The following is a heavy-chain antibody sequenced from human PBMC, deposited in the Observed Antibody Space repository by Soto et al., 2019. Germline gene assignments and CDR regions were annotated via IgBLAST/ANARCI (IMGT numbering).Heavy chain of an antibody. V-gene: IGHV3-23*01. J-gene: IGHJ4*02. CDR1: GFTFSSYA. CDR3: AKRKDYQYYFDY. CDR2: ISGSGGST. Sequence: GGSLRLSCAASGFTFSSYAMSWVRQAPGKGLEWVSAISGSGGSTYYADSVKGRFSISRDNSKNTLYLQMNSLRAEDTAVFYCAKRKDYQYYFDYWGQGILVTVSS. D-gene: IGHD2-2*01.